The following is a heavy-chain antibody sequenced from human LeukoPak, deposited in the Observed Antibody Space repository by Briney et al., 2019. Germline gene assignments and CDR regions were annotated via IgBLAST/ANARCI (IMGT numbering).Heavy chain of an antibody. CDR2: TGTAGDT. CDR3: ARDNCSSTSCPGGFDP. D-gene: IGHD2-2*01. V-gene: IGHV3-13*01. Sequence: GGSLRLSCAASGFTFSSYDMHWVRQATGKGLEWVSATGTAGDTYYPGSVKGRFTISRENAKNSLYLQMNSLRAGDTAVYYCARDNCSSTSCPGGFDPWGQGTLVTVSS. CDR1: GFTFSSYD. J-gene: IGHJ5*02.